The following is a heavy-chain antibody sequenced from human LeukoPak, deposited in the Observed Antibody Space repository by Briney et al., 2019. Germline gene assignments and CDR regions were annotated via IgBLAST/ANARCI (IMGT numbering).Heavy chain of an antibody. J-gene: IGHJ6*02. V-gene: IGHV1-18*01. Sequence: GASVKVSCKASGYTFTSYGISWVRQAPGQGLEWMGWIGAYNGNTNYAQKLQGRVTMTTDTSTSTAYMELRSLRSDDTAVYYCARDNMVGSRSPYYYGMDVWGQGTTVTVSS. CDR1: GYTFTSYG. CDR2: IGAYNGNT. D-gene: IGHD3-10*01. CDR3: ARDNMVGSRSPYYYGMDV.